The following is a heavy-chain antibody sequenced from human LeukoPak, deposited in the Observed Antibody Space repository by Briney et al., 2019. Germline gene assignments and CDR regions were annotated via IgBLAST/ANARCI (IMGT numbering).Heavy chain of an antibody. D-gene: IGHD6-19*01. J-gene: IGHJ4*02. CDR1: GYSISSGYY. CDR2: IYHSGST. CDR3: ARRYSSGWYPFDY. Sequence: SETLSLTCTVSGYSISSGYYWGWIRQPPGKGLEWIGSIYHSGSTYYNPSLKSRVTISVDTSKNQFSLKLSSVTAADTAVYYCARRYSSGWYPFDYWGQGTLVTVSS. V-gene: IGHV4-38-2*02.